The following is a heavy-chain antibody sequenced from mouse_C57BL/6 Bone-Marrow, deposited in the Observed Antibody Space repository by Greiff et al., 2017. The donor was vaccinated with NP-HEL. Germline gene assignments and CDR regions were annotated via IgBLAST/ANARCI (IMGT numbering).Heavy chain of an antibody. CDR2: IHPNSGST. CDR3: ARAMVTEGFAY. D-gene: IGHD2-1*01. CDR1: GYTFTSYW. J-gene: IGHJ3*01. V-gene: IGHV1-64*01. Sequence: QVQLQQSGAELVKPGASAKLSCKASGYTFTSYWMHWVKQRPGQGLEWIGMIHPNSGSTNYNEKFKSKATLTVDKSSSTAYMQLSSLTSEDSAVYYCARAMVTEGFAYWGQGTLVTVSA.